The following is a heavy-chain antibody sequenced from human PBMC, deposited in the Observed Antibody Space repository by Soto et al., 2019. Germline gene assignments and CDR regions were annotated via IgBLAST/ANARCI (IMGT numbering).Heavy chain of an antibody. CDR2: ISSSSSYI. CDR3: ARGRLRYFDWLPSAPDY. J-gene: IGHJ4*02. Sequence: EVQLVESGGGLVKPGGSPRLSCAASGFTFSSYSMNWVRQAPGKGLEWVSSISSSSSYIYYADSVKGRFTISRDNAKNSLYLQMNSLRAEDTAVYYCARGRLRYFDWLPSAPDYWGQGTLVTVSS. D-gene: IGHD3-9*01. V-gene: IGHV3-21*01. CDR1: GFTFSSYS.